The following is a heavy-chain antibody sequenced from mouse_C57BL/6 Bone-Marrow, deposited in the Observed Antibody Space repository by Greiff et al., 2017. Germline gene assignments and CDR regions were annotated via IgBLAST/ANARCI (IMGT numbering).Heavy chain of an antibody. CDR1: GYTFTDYY. V-gene: IGHV1-26*01. J-gene: IGHJ1*03. CDR3: ERCYYYDSSYGYFDV. CDR2: INPNNGGT. D-gene: IGHD1-1*01. Sequence: EVQLQQSGPELVKPGASVKISCKASGYTFTDYYMNWVKQSHGKSLEWIGDINPNNGGTSYNQKFKGKATLTVDKSSSTAYMELRSLTSEDSAVXNCERCYYYDSSYGYFDVWGTGTTVTVSS.